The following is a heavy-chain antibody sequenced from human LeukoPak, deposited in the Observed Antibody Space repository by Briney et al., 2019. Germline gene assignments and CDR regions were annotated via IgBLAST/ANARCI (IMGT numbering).Heavy chain of an antibody. CDR2: ISSSSSYI. D-gene: IGHD5-18*01. CDR3: ARDPGGWIQLWPSSYYFDY. Sequence: GGSLRLSCAASGSTFSSYSMNWVRQAPGKGLEWVSSISSSSSYIYYADSVKGRFTISRDNAKNSLYLQMNSLRAEDTAVYYCARDPGGWIQLWPSSYYFDYWGQGTLVTVSS. CDR1: GSTFSSYS. J-gene: IGHJ4*02. V-gene: IGHV3-21*01.